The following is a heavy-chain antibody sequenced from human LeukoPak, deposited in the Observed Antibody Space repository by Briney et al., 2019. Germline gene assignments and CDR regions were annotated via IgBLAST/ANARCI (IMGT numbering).Heavy chain of an antibody. CDR3: ASRRWLRWGFDY. D-gene: IGHD5-12*01. CDR1: GFTFSSYG. V-gene: IGHV3-23*01. Sequence: PGGTLRLSCAASGFTFSSYGMSWVRQAPGKGLEWVSAISGSGGSTYYADSVKGRFTISRDNSKNTLYLQMNSLRAEDTAVYYCASRRWLRWGFDYWGQGTLVTVSS. J-gene: IGHJ4*02. CDR2: ISGSGGST.